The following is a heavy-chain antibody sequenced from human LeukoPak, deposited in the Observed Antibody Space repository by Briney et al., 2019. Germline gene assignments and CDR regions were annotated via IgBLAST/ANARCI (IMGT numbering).Heavy chain of an antibody. CDR2: IHTSWTT. Sequence: PSETLSLTCTVSGGSMTAYYWSFIRQPAGKGLEWIGRIHTSWTTYFNPSLKSRVTMSVDTSKNQFSLRLTSVTAADTAVYYCARANYDSSGYRLYYNYYGMDVWGQGTTVTVSS. CDR1: GGSMTAYY. CDR3: ARANYDSSGYRLYYNYYGMDV. J-gene: IGHJ6*01. V-gene: IGHV4-4*07. D-gene: IGHD3-22*01.